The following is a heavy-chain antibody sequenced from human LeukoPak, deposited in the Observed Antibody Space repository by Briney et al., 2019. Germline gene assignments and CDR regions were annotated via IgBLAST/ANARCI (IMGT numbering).Heavy chain of an antibody. V-gene: IGHV3-23*01. CDR1: GFTFSSYA. CDR3: AKAGYCSSTSCYAPDY. Sequence: GRSLRLSCAASGFTFSSYAMSWVRQDPGNGLEWVSAISGSGGSTYYADSVKGRFTISRDNSKNTLYLQMNSLRAEDTAVYYCAKAGYCSSTSCYAPDYWGQGTLVTVSS. CDR2: ISGSGGST. J-gene: IGHJ4*02. D-gene: IGHD2-2*01.